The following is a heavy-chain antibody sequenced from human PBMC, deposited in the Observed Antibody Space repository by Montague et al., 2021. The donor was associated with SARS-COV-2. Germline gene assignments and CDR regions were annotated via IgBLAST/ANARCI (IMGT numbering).Heavy chain of an antibody. D-gene: IGHD3-16*01. CDR1: GGSISRYY. CDR3: ARNMITFGGGIIAMDV. V-gene: IGHV4-59*01. Sequence: SETLSLTCTISGGSISRYYWSWIRQPPGEGLEWIGYIYYSGSTKSNPSLKSRVNISVDTSKNQFSVKLRSVTAADTAVYYCARNMITFGGGIIAMDVWGQGTTVTVSS. CDR2: IYYSGST. J-gene: IGHJ6*02.